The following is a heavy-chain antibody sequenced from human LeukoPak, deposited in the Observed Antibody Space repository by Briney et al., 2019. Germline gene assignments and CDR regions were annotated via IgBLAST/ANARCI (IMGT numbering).Heavy chain of an antibody. CDR3: AKRISGWSFTDY. CDR2: ITGSGGNT. Sequence: GGSLRLSCAASGFTFSSYAMSWVRLAPGKGLEWVSAITGSGGNTHYTDSVKGRFTISRDNSKNTLYLQMNSLRAEDTAVYYCAKRISGWSFTDYWGQGTLVTVSS. CDR1: GFTFSSYA. V-gene: IGHV3-23*01. D-gene: IGHD6-19*01. J-gene: IGHJ4*02.